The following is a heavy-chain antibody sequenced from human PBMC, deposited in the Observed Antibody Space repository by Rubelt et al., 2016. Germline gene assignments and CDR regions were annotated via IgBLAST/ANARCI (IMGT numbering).Heavy chain of an antibody. CDR2: ISSNGGSK. D-gene: IGHD3-16*02. Sequence: VQLVESGGGVVQPGGSLRLSCSASGFTFRSYAMHWVRQAPGKGLEYVSAISSNGGSKYYADSVKGRFTISRDNSKNTLYLQMSSLRAEDTAVYYCVKALYDYVWGSYRYGYWGQGTLVTVSS. CDR1: GFTFRSYA. J-gene: IGHJ4*02. V-gene: IGHV3-64D*06. CDR3: VKALYDYVWGSYRYGY.